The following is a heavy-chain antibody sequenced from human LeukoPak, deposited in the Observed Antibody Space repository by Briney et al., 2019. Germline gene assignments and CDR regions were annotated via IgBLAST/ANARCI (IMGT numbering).Heavy chain of an antibody. J-gene: IGHJ6*02. V-gene: IGHV4-59*08. D-gene: IGHD1-26*01. CDR3: ARHVLPGAWWELPPGDYYYGMDV. CDR1: GGSIGSYY. CDR2: IYYSGST. Sequence: SETLSLTCTVSGGSIGSYYWSWIRQPPGKGLEWIGYIYYSGSTNYNPSLKSRVTISVDTSKNQFSLKLSSVTAADTAVYYCARHVLPGAWWELPPGDYYYGMDVWGQGTTVTVSS.